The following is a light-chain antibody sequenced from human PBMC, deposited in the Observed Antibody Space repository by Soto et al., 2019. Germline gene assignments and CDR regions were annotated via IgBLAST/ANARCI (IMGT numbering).Light chain of an antibody. CDR3: QHRDNWSYI. CDR2: DAS. V-gene: IGKV3-11*01. CDR1: ESVSHY. J-gene: IGKJ2*01. Sequence: EIVLTQSPATLSLSPGERATLSCRASESVSHYVAWYQQKPGQAPRLLIYDASTRATGIPARCSGSGSGTYYTLSITSLEAEDFAVYYCQHRDNWSYIFGQGTKLE.